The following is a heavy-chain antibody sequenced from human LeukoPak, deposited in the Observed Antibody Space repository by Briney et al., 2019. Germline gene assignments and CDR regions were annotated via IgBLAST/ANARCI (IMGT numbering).Heavy chain of an antibody. D-gene: IGHD2-2*01. V-gene: IGHV3-21*01. CDR2: ISSSSTYI. J-gene: IGHJ5*02. CDR3: ARRVPAAIEYNWFDP. CDR1: GFTFSSYN. Sequence: GGSLRLSCAASGFTFSSYNMNWVRQAPGKGLEWVSSISSSSTYIYYADSVKGRFTISRDNAKNSLYLQMNTLRAEDTAVYYCARRVPAAIEYNWFDPWGQGTLVTVSS.